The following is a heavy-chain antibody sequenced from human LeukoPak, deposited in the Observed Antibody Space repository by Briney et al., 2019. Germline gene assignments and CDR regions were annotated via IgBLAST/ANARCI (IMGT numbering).Heavy chain of an antibody. D-gene: IGHD3-10*01. Sequence: ASVKVSCKASGYTFTGYYMHWVRQAPGQGLEWMGWINPNSGGTNYAQKFQGRVTMTRDTSISTAYMELRSLRSDDTALYYCARDTFPTPSQHITMVRRDDAFDVWGQGTMVTASS. CDR1: GYTFTGYY. CDR2: INPNSGGT. CDR3: ARDTFPTPSQHITMVRRDDAFDV. J-gene: IGHJ3*01. V-gene: IGHV1-2*02.